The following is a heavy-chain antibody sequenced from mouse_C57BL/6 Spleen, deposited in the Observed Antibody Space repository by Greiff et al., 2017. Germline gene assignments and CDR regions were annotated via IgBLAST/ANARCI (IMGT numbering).Heavy chain of an antibody. Sequence: VQLQQPGAELVKPGASVKVSCKASGYTFTSYWMHWVKQRPGQGLEWIGRIHPSASDTNYNQKFKGKATLTVYKSSSSAYMQLSILKSEDAAVYYCAIRGAEGYSLDDWGQGTTLTVSS. V-gene: IGHV1-74*01. CDR3: AIRGAEGYSLDD. CDR1: GYTFTSYW. J-gene: IGHJ2*01. D-gene: IGHD2-3*01. CDR2: IHPSASDT.